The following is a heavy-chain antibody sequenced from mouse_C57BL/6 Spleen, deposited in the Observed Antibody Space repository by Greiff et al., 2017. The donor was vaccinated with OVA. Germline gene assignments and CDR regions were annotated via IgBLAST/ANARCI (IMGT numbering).Heavy chain of an antibody. CDR3: ARSNSNSYFDY. CDR1: GYAFSSSW. J-gene: IGHJ2*01. CDR2: IYPGDGDT. Sequence: QVQLQQPGPELVKPGASVKISCKASGYAFSSSWMNWVKQRPGKGLEWIGRIYPGDGDTNYNGKFKGKATLTADKSSSTAYMQLSSLTSEDSAVYFCARSNSNSYFDYWGQGTTLTVSS. D-gene: IGHD2-5*01. V-gene: IGHV1-82*01.